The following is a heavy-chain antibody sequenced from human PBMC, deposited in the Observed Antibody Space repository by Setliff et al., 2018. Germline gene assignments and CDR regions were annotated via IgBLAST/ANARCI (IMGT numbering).Heavy chain of an antibody. J-gene: IGHJ6*03. V-gene: IGHV3-21*01. CDR1: GFTFSSYW. D-gene: IGHD3-3*01. Sequence: GGSLRLSCASSGFTFSSYWMSWVRQAPGKGLEWVSSISSSSSYIYYADSVKGRFTISRDNAKNSLYLQMNTLRVEDTAVYFCVRGDNGHWSGYSPVSGKSAYYYMDVWGKGTTVTVSS. CDR3: VRGDNGHWSGYSPVSGKSAYYYMDV. CDR2: ISSSSSYI.